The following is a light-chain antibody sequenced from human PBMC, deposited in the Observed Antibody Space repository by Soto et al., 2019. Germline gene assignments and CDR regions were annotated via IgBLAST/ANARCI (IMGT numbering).Light chain of an antibody. J-gene: IGLJ2*01. CDR2: GNT. CDR3: HSYDSTLSASI. Sequence: QSVLTQPPSVSGAPGQRVTISCTGSSSNIGAGYDVHWYHQLPGTAPKLLIFGNTNRPSGVPDRFSGSKSGTSASLAITGLQAEDEADYYCHSYDSTLSASIFGGGPSSPS. CDR1: SSNIGAGYD. V-gene: IGLV1-40*01.